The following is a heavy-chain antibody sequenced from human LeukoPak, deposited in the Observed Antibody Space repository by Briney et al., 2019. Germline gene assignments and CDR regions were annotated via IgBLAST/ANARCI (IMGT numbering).Heavy chain of an antibody. J-gene: IGHJ3*02. CDR2: ISAYNGNT. CDR3: ASPTMGARI. CDR1: GYTFTGYY. V-gene: IGHV1-18*04. Sequence: GASVKVSCKASGYTFTGYYMHWVRQAPGQGLEWMGWISAYNGNTNYAQKLQGRVTMTTDTSTSTAYMELRSLRSDDTAVYYCASPTMGARIWGQGTMVTVSS. D-gene: IGHD1-26*01.